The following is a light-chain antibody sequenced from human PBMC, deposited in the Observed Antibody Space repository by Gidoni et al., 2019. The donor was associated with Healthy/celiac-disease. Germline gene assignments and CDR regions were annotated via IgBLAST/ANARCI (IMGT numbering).Light chain of an antibody. CDR2: DAS. J-gene: IGKJ4*01. V-gene: IGKV1-33*01. CDR1: QDNSNY. Sequence: IQMTQPPSSLSASVGDRVTITCQASQDNSNYLNWYQQKPGKTPKLLIYDASNLETGVPSMFSGSGSGTDFTFTISSLQHEDIATYYCQQYDNLPLTFGGGTKVEIK. CDR3: QQYDNLPLT.